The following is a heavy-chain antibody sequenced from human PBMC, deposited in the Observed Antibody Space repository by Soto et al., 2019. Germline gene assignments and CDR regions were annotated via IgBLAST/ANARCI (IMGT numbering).Heavy chain of an antibody. CDR3: GRRLFAGYV. CDR2: INPNGGST. Sequence: QVQLVQSGAEVKKPGASVRVSCKASGYTFTSYYSHWVRPAPGQGLAWMGIINPNGGSTNYAPKFQGRVTMTRDTSPSTVYMDLSSLRSEDTAVDDCGRRLFAGYVWGKVTTVTVSS. V-gene: IGHV1-46*03. J-gene: IGHJ6*04. D-gene: IGHD3-3*01. CDR1: GYTFTSYY.